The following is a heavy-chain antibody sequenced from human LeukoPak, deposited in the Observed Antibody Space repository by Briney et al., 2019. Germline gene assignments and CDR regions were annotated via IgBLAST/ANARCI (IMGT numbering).Heavy chain of an antibody. CDR3: ARLGYSGYDLVGYFDY. Sequence: SETLSLTCSVSGYSISSGYYWGWIRQSPGKGLEWVANVYRDGNTYHSPSLESRVTISVDTSKNLFSLKLSSLSAADTAVYYCARLGYSGYDLVGYFDYWGQGTLVTVSS. D-gene: IGHD5-12*01. V-gene: IGHV4-38-2*01. CDR1: GYSISSGYY. J-gene: IGHJ4*02. CDR2: VYRDGNT.